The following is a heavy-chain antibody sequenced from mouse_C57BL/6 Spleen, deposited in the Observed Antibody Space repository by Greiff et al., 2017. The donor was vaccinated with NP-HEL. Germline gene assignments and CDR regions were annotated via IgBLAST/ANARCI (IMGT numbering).Heavy chain of an antibody. Sequence: VKLQQPGAELVMPGASVKLSCKASGYTFTSYWMHWVKQRPGQGLEWIGEIDPSDSYTNYNQKFKGKSTLTVDKSSSTAYMQLSSLTSEDSAVYYCAREGGLRRGFAYWCQGTLVTVSA. CDR3: AREGGLRRGFAY. J-gene: IGHJ3*01. D-gene: IGHD2-4*01. V-gene: IGHV1-69*01. CDR1: GYTFTSYW. CDR2: IDPSDSYT.